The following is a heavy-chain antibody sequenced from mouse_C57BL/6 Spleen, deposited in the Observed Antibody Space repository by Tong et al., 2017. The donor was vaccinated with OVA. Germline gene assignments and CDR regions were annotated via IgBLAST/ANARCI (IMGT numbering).Heavy chain of an antibody. D-gene: IGHD1-1*01. Sequence: VQLQESGAELVRPGASVTLSCKASGYTFTDYEMHWVKQTPVHGLEWIGAIDPETGGTAYNQKFKGKAILTADKSSSTAYMELRSLTSEDSAVYYCTRGTTKGSWFAYWGQGTLVTVSA. V-gene: IGHV1-15*01. CDR1: GYTFTDYE. CDR2: IDPETGGT. CDR3: TRGTTKGSWFAY. J-gene: IGHJ3*01.